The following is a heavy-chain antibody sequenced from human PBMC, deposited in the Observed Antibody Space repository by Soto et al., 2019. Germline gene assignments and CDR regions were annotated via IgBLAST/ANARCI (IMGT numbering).Heavy chain of an antibody. V-gene: IGHV3-20*04. CDR2: INWNGGST. Sequence: GGSLRLSCAASGITFDDYGMSWVRQAPGKGLEWVSGINWNGGSTGYADSVKGRFTISRDNAKNSLYLQMNSLRAEDTALYYCARDYLESGFYYYYGMDVWGQGTTVTVSS. D-gene: IGHD3-3*01. CDR1: GITFDDYG. J-gene: IGHJ6*02. CDR3: ARDYLESGFYYYYGMDV.